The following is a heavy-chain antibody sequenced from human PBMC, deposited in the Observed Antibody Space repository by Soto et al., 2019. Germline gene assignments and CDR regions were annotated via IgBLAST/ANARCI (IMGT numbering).Heavy chain of an antibody. CDR3: AKADSFDL. D-gene: IGHD3-3*01. CDR1: GFTFDDYA. Sequence: EVQLVESGGGLVQPGRSLRLSCAASGFTFDDYAMHWVRQAPGKGLEWVSGISWNSGSIGYADSVKGRFTISRDNAKNSLYLQMNSLRAEDTALYYCAKADSFDLWGRGTLVTVSS. CDR2: ISWNSGSI. V-gene: IGHV3-9*01. J-gene: IGHJ2*01.